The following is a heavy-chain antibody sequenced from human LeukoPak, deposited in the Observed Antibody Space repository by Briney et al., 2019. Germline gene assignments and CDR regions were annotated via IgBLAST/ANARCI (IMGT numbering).Heavy chain of an antibody. Sequence: PGGSLRLSCAASGFTFSSNWMHWVRQTPGKGLVWVSRINSDGSSTSYADSVKGRFTISRDNSKNTLCLQMNSLRAEDTAVYYCAKEIWPTVTTPGHTHFDYWGQGTLVTVSS. CDR2: INSDGSST. J-gene: IGHJ4*02. CDR3: AKEIWPTVTTPGHTHFDY. V-gene: IGHV3-74*01. CDR1: GFTFSSNW. D-gene: IGHD4-17*01.